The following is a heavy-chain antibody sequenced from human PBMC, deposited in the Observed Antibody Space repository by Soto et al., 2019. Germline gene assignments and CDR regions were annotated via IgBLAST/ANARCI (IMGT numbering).Heavy chain of an antibody. CDR1: GYTLTELS. J-gene: IGHJ3*01. V-gene: IGHV1-24*01. CDR3: AREWDP. D-gene: IGHD1-26*01. Sequence: ASVKVSCKVSGYTLTELSMDWVRQAPGKGLEWMGGFDPEDGETIYAQKFQGRVTMTRNTSISTAYMELSSLRSEDTAVYYCAREWDPWGQGTMVTVSS. CDR2: FDPEDGET.